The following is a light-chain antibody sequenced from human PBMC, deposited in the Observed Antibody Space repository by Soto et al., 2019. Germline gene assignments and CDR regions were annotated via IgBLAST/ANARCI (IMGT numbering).Light chain of an antibody. Sequence: DIQMTQSPSSLSASVGDRVTITCRASQAIGKYLAWYRQKPGKVPELLIYSASTLQSGVPPRFSGSGSGTDVSLIISSLQPEDVATYYCQRCNSASTFGPGTKVEIK. CDR3: QRCNSAST. J-gene: IGKJ1*01. CDR1: QAIGKY. CDR2: SAS. V-gene: IGKV1-27*01.